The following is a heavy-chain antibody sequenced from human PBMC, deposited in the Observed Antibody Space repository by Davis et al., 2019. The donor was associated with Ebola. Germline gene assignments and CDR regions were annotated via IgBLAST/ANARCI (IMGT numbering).Heavy chain of an antibody. V-gene: IGHV3-21*01. CDR1: GFTFSSYS. J-gene: IGHJ4*02. D-gene: IGHD1-26*01. CDR2: ISSTSNSI. Sequence: GESLKISCVVSGFTFSSYSMSWVRQAPGKGLEWVSTISSTSNSIYYADFVKGRFIMSRDNANNSLYLQMNSLRAEDTALYYCARVTSGSYYYWGQGALVTVSS. CDR3: ARVTSGSYYY.